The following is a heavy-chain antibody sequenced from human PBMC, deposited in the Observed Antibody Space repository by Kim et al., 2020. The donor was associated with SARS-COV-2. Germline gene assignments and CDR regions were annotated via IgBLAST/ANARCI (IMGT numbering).Heavy chain of an antibody. D-gene: IGHD3-10*01. V-gene: IGHV3-23*01. Sequence: GGSLRLSCAASGFTFSSYAMSWVRQAPGKGLEWVSAISGGGDTTYYADSVKGRFTVSRDNSKNTLYLQMNSLRAEDTAVYYCGKGESNYGSLSHTYWGQGTLVTVSS. CDR3: GKGESNYGSLSHTY. CDR2: ISGGGDTT. CDR1: GFTFSSYA. J-gene: IGHJ4*02.